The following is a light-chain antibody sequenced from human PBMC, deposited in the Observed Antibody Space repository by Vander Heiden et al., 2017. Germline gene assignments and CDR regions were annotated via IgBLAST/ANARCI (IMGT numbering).Light chain of an antibody. CDR1: QDIGND. CDR3: LQDGSYPLT. Sequence: AIQMTQSPSSLSASIGATVTITCRASQDIGNDLGWYQQKPGKAPKLLIYAATTLQTGVPLRFSGSGSGTDFSLTISSLQREDFATYYCLQDGSYPLTFGGGSKVELK. V-gene: IGKV1-6*01. CDR2: AAT. J-gene: IGKJ4*01.